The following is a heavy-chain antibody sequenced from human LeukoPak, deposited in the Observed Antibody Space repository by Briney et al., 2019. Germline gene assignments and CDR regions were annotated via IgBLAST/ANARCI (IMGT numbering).Heavy chain of an antibody. CDR1: GGSFSGYY. D-gene: IGHD3-22*01. CDR2: INHSGST. V-gene: IGHV4-34*01. J-gene: IGHJ4*02. Sequence: SETLSLTCAVYGGSFSGYYWSWIRQPPGKGLEWIGEINHSGSTNYSPSLKSRVTISVDTSKNQFSLKLSSVTAADTAVYYCAGKPRLYYYDSSGQLDYWGQGTLVTVSS. CDR3: AGKPRLYYYDSSGQLDY.